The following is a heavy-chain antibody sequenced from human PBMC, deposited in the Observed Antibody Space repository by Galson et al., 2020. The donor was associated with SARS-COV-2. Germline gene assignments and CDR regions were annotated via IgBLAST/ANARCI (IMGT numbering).Heavy chain of an antibody. Sequence: ASVKVSCKASGYTFTGYYMHWVRQAPGQGLEWMGGFDPEDGETIYAQKFQGRVTMTEDTSTDTAYMELSSLRSEDTAVYYCATAGVRGVPNWFDPWGQGTLVTVSS. CDR2: FDPEDGET. D-gene: IGHD3-10*02. CDR3: ATAGVRGVPNWFDP. J-gene: IGHJ5*02. CDR1: GYTFTGYY. V-gene: IGHV1-24*01.